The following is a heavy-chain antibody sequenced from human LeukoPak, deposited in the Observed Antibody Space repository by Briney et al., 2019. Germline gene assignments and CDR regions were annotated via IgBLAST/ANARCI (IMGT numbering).Heavy chain of an antibody. D-gene: IGHD2-2*01. J-gene: IGHJ5*02. Sequence: SSETLSLTCAVYGGSFSGYYWSWIRQPPGKGLEWIGSIYYSGSTFYSPSLKSRITISVDTSKNQFSLKLSSVTAADTAVYYCARLLVPGWFDPWGQGTLVTVSS. V-gene: IGHV4-34*01. CDR2: IYYSGST. CDR1: GGSFSGYY. CDR3: ARLLVPGWFDP.